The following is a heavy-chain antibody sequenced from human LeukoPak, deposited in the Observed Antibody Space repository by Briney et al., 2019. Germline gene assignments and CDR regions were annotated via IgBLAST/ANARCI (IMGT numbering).Heavy chain of an antibody. CDR2: IWYDGSNK. V-gene: IGHV3-33*06. CDR3: AKWDGDLYYYYYMDV. Sequence: GRSLRLSCAASGFTFSSYGMHWVRQAPGKGLEWVAVIWYDGSNKYYADSVKGRFTISRDNSKNTLYLQMNSLRAEDTAVYYCAKWDGDLYYYYYMDVWGKGTTVTVSS. J-gene: IGHJ6*03. D-gene: IGHD4-17*01. CDR1: GFTFSSYG.